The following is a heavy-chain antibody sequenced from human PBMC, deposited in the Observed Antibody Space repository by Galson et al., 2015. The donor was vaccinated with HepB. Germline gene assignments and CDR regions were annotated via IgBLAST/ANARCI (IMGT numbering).Heavy chain of an antibody. CDR2: IWYDGSNK. Sequence: SLRLSCAASGFTFSSYGMHWVRQAPGKGLEWVAVIWYDGSNKYYADSVKGRFTISRDNSKNTLYLQMNSLRAEDTAVYYCARQATSSTFYYYHGMAVWGPVTTVTVSS. CDR3: ARQATSSTFYYYHGMAV. V-gene: IGHV3-33*01. D-gene: IGHD2-2*01. J-gene: IGHJ6*02. CDR1: GFTFSSYG.